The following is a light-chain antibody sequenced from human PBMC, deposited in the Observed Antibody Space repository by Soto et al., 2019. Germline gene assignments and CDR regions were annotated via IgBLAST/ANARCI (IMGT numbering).Light chain of an antibody. CDR3: QQYGSSPPT. Sequence: ELVLTQSPGTLSLSPGERATLSCRASQSVSSSYLAWYQQKPGQAPRLLIYGASSRATGIPDRFSRSGSGTDFTLTISRLEPEDFAVYYCQQYGSSPPTFGPGTKVGIK. V-gene: IGKV3-20*01. CDR1: QSVSSSY. J-gene: IGKJ3*01. CDR2: GAS.